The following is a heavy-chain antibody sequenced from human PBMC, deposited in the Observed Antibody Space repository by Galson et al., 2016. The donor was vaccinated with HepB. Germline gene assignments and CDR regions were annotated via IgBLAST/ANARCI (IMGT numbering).Heavy chain of an antibody. CDR1: GFTFSSYA. CDR2: ISGSGGST. CDR3: SGHYHFDY. Sequence: SLRLSCAASGFTFSSYAMSWVRQAPGKGLEWVSAISGSGGSTYYADSVKGRFTISRDDSKNTAYLQMNSLKTEAWYYDDTSGHYHFDYWGQGILVTVSS. J-gene: IGHJ4*02. V-gene: IGHV3-23*01. D-gene: IGHD3-22*01.